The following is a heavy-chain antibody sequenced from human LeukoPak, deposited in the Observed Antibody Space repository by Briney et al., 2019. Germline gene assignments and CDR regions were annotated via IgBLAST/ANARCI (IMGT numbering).Heavy chain of an antibody. CDR1: GYTFTSYY. Sequence: GASVKVSCEASGYTFTSYYMHWVRQAPGQGLEWMGIVNPSGGSISYAQKFQGRVTMTRDMSTSTDYMELSSLRSEDTAVYYCARDNSVEDTAWWFDPWGQGTLVTVSS. CDR3: ARDNSVEDTAWWFDP. V-gene: IGHV1-46*01. D-gene: IGHD4-23*01. J-gene: IGHJ5*02. CDR2: VNPSGGSI.